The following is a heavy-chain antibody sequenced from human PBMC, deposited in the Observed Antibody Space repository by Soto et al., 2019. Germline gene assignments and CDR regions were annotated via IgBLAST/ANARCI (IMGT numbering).Heavy chain of an antibody. V-gene: IGHV3-48*02. CDR1: GFRFSDHS. J-gene: IGHJ4*02. CDR3: ARLPKGSLVTA. CDR2: ISSGSDNI. Sequence: LVESGGGLVSPGGSLRLSCVASGFRFSDHSMTWVRQSPGKGLQWIAYISSGSDNIYYAESVRGRFTVSRDNVKNALFLQMNSLRDDDTATYYCARLPKGSLVTAWGQGTRVTVSS. D-gene: IGHD2-21*02.